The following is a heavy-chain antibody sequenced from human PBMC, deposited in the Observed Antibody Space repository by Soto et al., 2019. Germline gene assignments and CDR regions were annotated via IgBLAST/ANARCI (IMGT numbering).Heavy chain of an antibody. J-gene: IGHJ6*03. CDR1: GYTFTSYA. D-gene: IGHD5-12*01. CDR2: INAGNGNT. Sequence: ASVKVSCKASGYTFTSYAMHWVRQAPGQRLEWMGWINAGNGNTKYPQKFQGRVTITRDTSASTAYMELSSLRSEDTAVYYCARDKNIVELYYYYYMDVWGKGTTVTVSS. V-gene: IGHV1-3*01. CDR3: ARDKNIVELYYYYYMDV.